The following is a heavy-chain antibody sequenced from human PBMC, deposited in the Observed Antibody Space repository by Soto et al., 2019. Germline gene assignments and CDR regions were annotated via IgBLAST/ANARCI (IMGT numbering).Heavy chain of an antibody. CDR3: ARARNWNYIRFDP. CDR1: GYTLTGYH. Sequence: GASVKVSCKASGYTLTGYHMHWVRQAPGQGLEWMGWINPNSGGTNYAQKFQGRVTMTRDTSISTAYMELSRLRSDDTAVYYCARARNWNYIRFDPWGQGTLVTVSS. V-gene: IGHV1-2*02. D-gene: IGHD1-7*01. CDR2: INPNSGGT. J-gene: IGHJ5*02.